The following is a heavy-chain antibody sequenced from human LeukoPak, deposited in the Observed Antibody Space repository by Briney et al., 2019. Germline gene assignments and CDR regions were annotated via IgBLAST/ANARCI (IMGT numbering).Heavy chain of an antibody. CDR3: ARARSYCGGDCYSRFDP. Sequence: SETLSLTCTVSGGSISSSSYYWGWIRQPPGKGLEWIGSIYYSGSTYYTPSLKSRVTISVDTSKNQFSLKLSSVTAADTAVYYCARARSYCGGDCYSRFDPWGQGTLVTVCS. J-gene: IGHJ5*02. V-gene: IGHV4-39*07. D-gene: IGHD2-21*02. CDR2: IYYSGST. CDR1: GGSISSSSYY.